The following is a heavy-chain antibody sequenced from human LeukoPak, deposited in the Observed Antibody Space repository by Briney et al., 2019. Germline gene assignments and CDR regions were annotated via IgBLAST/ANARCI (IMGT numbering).Heavy chain of an antibody. J-gene: IGHJ4*02. Sequence: GGSLRLSCAASGFTFSSYTMYWVRQAPGKGLEWVAVISYDGSKKYYADSVKGQFTISRDNSKNTLYLQMNSLRAEDTAVYCCARDGGYSSGWYRYWGQGTLVTVSS. CDR1: GFTFSSYT. V-gene: IGHV3-30-3*01. CDR2: ISYDGSKK. CDR3: ARDGGYSSGWYRY. D-gene: IGHD6-19*01.